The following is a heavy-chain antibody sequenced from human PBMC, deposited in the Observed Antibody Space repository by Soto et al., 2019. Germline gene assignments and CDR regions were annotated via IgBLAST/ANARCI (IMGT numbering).Heavy chain of an antibody. Sequence: SETLSLTCAVYGGSFSGYYWSWIRQPPGKGLEWIGEINHSGSTNYNPSLKSRVTISVDTSKNQFSLKLSSVTAADTAVYYCASAADCSSTSCYASNFDYWGQGTLVTVSS. CDR1: GGSFSGYY. D-gene: IGHD2-2*01. J-gene: IGHJ4*02. CDR2: INHSGST. V-gene: IGHV4-34*01. CDR3: ASAADCSSTSCYASNFDY.